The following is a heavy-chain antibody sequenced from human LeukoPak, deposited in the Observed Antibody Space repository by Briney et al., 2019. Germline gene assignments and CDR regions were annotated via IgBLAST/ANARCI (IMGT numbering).Heavy chain of an antibody. CDR3: ARLGRDGYNWDAFDI. D-gene: IGHD5-24*01. Sequence: PGGSLRLSCAASGFTFSSYSMNWVRQAPGKGLEWVSSISSSISYIYYADSVKGRFTISRDNAKNSLHLQMNSLRAEDTAVYYCARLGRDGYNWDAFDIWGQGTMVTISS. CDR1: GFTFSSYS. CDR2: ISSSISYI. J-gene: IGHJ3*02. V-gene: IGHV3-21*01.